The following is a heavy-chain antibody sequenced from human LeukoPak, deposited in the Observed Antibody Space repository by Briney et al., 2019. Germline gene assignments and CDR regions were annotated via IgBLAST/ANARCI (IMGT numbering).Heavy chain of an antibody. CDR1: GFTFSDYY. Sequence: GGSLRLSFAASGFTFSDYYMSSIRQAPGKGLEWVSYISSSGSTIYYADSVKGRFTISRDNAKNSLYLQMNSLRAEDTAVYYCARSRDDYGDYEFDYWGQGTLVTVSS. CDR3: ARSRDDYGDYEFDY. CDR2: ISSSGSTI. J-gene: IGHJ4*02. D-gene: IGHD4-17*01. V-gene: IGHV3-11*04.